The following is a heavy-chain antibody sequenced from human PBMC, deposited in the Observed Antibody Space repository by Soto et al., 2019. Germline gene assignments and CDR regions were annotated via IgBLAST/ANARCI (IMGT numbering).Heavy chain of an antibody. CDR3: ARDQVIAAGTCDY. Sequence: GGSLRLSCAASGFTFSTYSMNCGRQAPGKGLERVSYISGSSCTIYYADSVKGRFTISRDNAKNSLYLQMNSLRDEDTAVYYCARDQVIAAGTCDYWGQGTLVTVSS. CDR2: ISGSSCTI. D-gene: IGHD6-13*01. J-gene: IGHJ4*02. V-gene: IGHV3-48*02. CDR1: GFTFSTYS.